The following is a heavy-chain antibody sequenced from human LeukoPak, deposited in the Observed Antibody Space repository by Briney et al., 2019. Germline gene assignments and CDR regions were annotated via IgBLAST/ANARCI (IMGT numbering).Heavy chain of an antibody. Sequence: SETLSLTCTVSGGSISSSPYYWGWIRQPPGKGLEWIGSIYYSETTHYNPSLKSRVTMSVDTSKNQFSLKLSSVTAADTAVYYCARGRRFGESYYFDYWGQGTLVTVSS. J-gene: IGHJ4*02. CDR1: GGSISSSPYY. CDR2: IYYSETT. D-gene: IGHD3-10*01. CDR3: ARGRRFGESYYFDY. V-gene: IGHV4-39*07.